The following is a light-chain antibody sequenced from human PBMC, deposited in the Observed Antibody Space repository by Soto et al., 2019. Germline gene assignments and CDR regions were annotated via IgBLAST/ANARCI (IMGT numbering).Light chain of an antibody. CDR3: QQYGSSPRT. CDR1: QFVSSN. CDR2: GAS. J-gene: IGKJ1*01. Sequence: EIVMTHSPVTLSVSPGERATLSCRASQFVSSNLAWYQQKPGQAPTLLIYGASIRAAGIPDRFSGSGSGTDFTLTIRRLEPDDFAVYYCQQYGSSPRTFGQGTKVDIK. V-gene: IGKV3-20*01.